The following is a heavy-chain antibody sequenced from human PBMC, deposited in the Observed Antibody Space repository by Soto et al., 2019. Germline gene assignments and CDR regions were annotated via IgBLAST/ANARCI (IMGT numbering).Heavy chain of an antibody. CDR3: ARDRAFCSGRSCYSPPDYYYYMDV. D-gene: IGHD2-15*01. CDR1: GFPTSGSY. Sequence: QVQLQESGPDLVKPSRPWSSTAMFLGFPTSGSYGSGIRRPPGRGLEGMGYIYNRGSTNYNPSLKSRVTISVDTSKNQVSLGLSSVTAADTAVYYCARDRAFCSGRSCYSPPDYYYYMDVWGKGTTVTVS. V-gene: IGHV4-59*13. CDR2: IYNRGST. J-gene: IGHJ6*03.